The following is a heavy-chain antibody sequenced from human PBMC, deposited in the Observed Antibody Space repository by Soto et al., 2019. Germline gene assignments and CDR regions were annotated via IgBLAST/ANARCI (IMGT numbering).Heavy chain of an antibody. CDR2: IKEGGNDK. J-gene: IGHJ4*02. Sequence: HPGGSLRLCCAASGFAFSDYPMSWVRQAPGKGLEWVASIKEGGNDKYYVDSVKGRFTISRDNAKNSLFLQMNSLRSEDTAVYYCYAGTPFDYWGQGTLVTVSS. V-gene: IGHV3-7*05. D-gene: IGHD2-2*01. CDR3: YAGTPFDY. CDR1: GFAFSDYP.